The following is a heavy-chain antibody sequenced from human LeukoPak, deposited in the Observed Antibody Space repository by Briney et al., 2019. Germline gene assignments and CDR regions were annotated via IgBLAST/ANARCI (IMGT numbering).Heavy chain of an antibody. CDR1: GYTFTGYY. J-gene: IGHJ4*02. V-gene: IGHV1-2*02. CDR2: INPNSGGT. CDR3: ASGEMSSSSDEIHPGAQTPSDY. Sequence: ASVKVSCKASGYTFTGYYMHWVRQAPGQGLEWMGWINPNSGGTNYAQKFQGRVTMTRDTSISTAYMELSRLRSDDTAVYYCASGEMSSSSDEIHPGAQTPSDYWGQGTLVTVSS. D-gene: IGHD6-6*01.